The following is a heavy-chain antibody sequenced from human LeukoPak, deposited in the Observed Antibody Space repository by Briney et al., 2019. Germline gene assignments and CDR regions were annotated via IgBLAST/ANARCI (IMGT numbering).Heavy chain of an antibody. CDR2: IIPIFGTA. CDR1: GGTFSSYA. J-gene: IGHJ6*03. V-gene: IGHV1-69*06. D-gene: IGHD3-10*01. Sequence: ASVKVSCTASGGTFSSYAISWVRQAPGQGLEWMGRIIPIFGTANYAQKFQGRVTITADKSTSTAYMELSSLRSEDTAVYYCARARLLWFGEQCYLGVWGKGTTVTVSS. CDR3: ARARLLWFGEQCYLGV.